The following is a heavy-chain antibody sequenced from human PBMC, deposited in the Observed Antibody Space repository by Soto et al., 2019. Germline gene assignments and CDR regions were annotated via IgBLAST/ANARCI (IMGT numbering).Heavy chain of an antibody. CDR1: GFTVSSTY. CDR3: ARGLGRQYQDNRNYFHLDY. CDR2: LYPNGRA. D-gene: IGHD1-20*01. V-gene: IGHV3-53*01. J-gene: IGHJ4*02. Sequence: LRLSCAASGFTVSSTYLTWVRQAPGEGLKWVSVLYPNGRAFYADSVKGRFTISTDNSQNSVYLLMNTLRAEDTAIYYCARGLGRQYQDNRNYFHLDYWGQGTLVTVSS.